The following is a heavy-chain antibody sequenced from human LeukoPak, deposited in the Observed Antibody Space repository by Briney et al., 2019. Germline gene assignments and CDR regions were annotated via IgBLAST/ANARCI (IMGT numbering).Heavy chain of an antibody. D-gene: IGHD6-13*01. Sequence: GESLRISCKGSGYSFTSYWISWVRQMPGKGLEWMGRIDPSDSYTNYSPSLQGHVTISADKSISTAYLQWSSLKASDTAMYYCARNRAAAGHPRWFDPWGQGTLVTVSS. CDR1: GYSFTSYW. J-gene: IGHJ5*02. CDR3: ARNRAAAGHPRWFDP. CDR2: IDPSDSYT. V-gene: IGHV5-10-1*01.